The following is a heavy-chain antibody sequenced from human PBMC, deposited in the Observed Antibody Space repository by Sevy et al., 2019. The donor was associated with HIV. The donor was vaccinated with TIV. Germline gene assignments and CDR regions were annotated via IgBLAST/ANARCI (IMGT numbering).Heavy chain of an antibody. V-gene: IGHV3-74*01. CDR2: INSDGSST. J-gene: IGHJ4*02. CDR1: GFTFSSYW. Sequence: GGSLRLSCAASGFTFSSYWMHWVRQAPGKGLVWVSRINSDGSSTNYADSVKGRFTISRDNAKNTLYLEMNSLRAEDTAVYYCARVGHYDILTGSLWGREPWSPSPQ. CDR3: ARVGHYDILTGSL. D-gene: IGHD3-9*01.